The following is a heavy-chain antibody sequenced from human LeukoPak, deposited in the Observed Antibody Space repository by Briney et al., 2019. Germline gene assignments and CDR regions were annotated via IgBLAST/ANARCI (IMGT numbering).Heavy chain of an antibody. Sequence: ASVKVSCKAPGYTFTGYYMHWVRQVPGQGLEWMGWINPNSGGTNYAQKFQGRVTMTRDTSISTAYMELSRLRSDDTAVYYCARELRDILTGYSYYFDYWGQGTLVTVSS. CDR1: GYTFTGYY. CDR3: ARELRDILTGYSYYFDY. V-gene: IGHV1-2*02. CDR2: INPNSGGT. J-gene: IGHJ4*02. D-gene: IGHD3-9*01.